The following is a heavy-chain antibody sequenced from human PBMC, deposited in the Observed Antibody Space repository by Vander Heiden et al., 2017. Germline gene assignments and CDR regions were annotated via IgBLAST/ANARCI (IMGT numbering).Heavy chain of an antibody. D-gene: IGHD2-15*01. CDR1: GFTFTTYA. Sequence: EVQLLESGGGLVPPGGSLSLSCAASGFTFTTYAMSWVRQARGKGLEWVSAISGSGGSTYYADSVKGRFTISKDNSKNTLYLQMNSLRAEDTAVYYCAPHLYSLDYWGQGTLVTVSS. CDR3: APHLYSLDY. J-gene: IGHJ4*02. CDR2: ISGSGGST. V-gene: IGHV3-23*01.